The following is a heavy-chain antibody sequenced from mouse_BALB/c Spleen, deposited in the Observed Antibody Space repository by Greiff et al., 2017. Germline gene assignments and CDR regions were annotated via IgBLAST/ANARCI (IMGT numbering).Heavy chain of an antibody. J-gene: IGHJ4*01. CDR1: GYTFTSYV. Sequence: EVQLQQSGPELVKPGASVKMSCKASGYTFTSYVMHWVKQKPGQGLEWIGYINPYNDGTKYNEKFKGKATLTSDKSSSTAYMELSSLTSEDSAVYYCARGGNYEDYAMDYWGQGTSVTVSS. D-gene: IGHD2-1*01. CDR2: INPYNDGT. V-gene: IGHV1-14*01. CDR3: ARGGNYEDYAMDY.